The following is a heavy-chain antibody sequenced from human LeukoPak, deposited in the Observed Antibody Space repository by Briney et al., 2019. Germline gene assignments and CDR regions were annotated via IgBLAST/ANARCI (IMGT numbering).Heavy chain of an antibody. D-gene: IGHD3-22*01. V-gene: IGHV1-2*02. CDR3: ARDYYDSSGYYDAFDI. J-gene: IGHJ3*02. Sequence: GASVKVSCKASRYTFTGYYMHWVRQAPGQGLEWMGWINPNSGGTNYAQKFQGRVTMTRDTSISTAYMELSRLRSDDTAVYYCARDYYDSSGYYDAFDIWGQGTMVTVSS. CDR2: INPNSGGT. CDR1: RYTFTGYY.